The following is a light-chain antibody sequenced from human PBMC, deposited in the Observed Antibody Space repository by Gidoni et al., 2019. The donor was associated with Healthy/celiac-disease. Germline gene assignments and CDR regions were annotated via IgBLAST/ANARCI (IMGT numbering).Light chain of an antibody. J-gene: IGKJ1*01. V-gene: IGKV1-33*01. CDR2: DAS. CDR1: QYISNY. CDR3: QHYDNLPWT. Sequence: DIHMTQSPSSLSASVADRVTITCQASQYISNYLNWYQQKPGKAPQLLIDDASNLETGVPSRFSGSGCGTDFTFIISRLPPEDIATYYCQHYDNLPWTFGQGTKVEIK.